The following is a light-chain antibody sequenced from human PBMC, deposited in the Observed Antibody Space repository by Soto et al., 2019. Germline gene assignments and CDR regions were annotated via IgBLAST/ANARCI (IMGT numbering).Light chain of an antibody. Sequence: VLTQSPGTQSLSPGERATLSCRASQSVSSSYLAWHQQKPGQAPRLLIYGTSSRATGIPDRFSGSGSGTDFTLTISRLEPEDFAVYYCQQYGNSPITFGQGTRLEI. V-gene: IGKV3-20*01. CDR1: QSVSSSY. J-gene: IGKJ5*01. CDR2: GTS. CDR3: QQYGNSPIT.